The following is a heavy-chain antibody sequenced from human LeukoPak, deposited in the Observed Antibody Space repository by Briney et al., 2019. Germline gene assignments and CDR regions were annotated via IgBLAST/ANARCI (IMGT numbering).Heavy chain of an antibody. V-gene: IGHV3-23*01. CDR2: ISGSGGST. D-gene: IGHD3-10*01. Sequence: QPGGSLRLSCAASGFTFSSYEMNWVRQAPGKGLEWVSAISGSGGSTFYADSVKGRFTISRDNSKNTVYLQMNSLRAEDTAVYYCAKSAGDYYYYYGMDVWGQGTTVTVSS. J-gene: IGHJ6*02. CDR3: AKSAGDYYYYYGMDV. CDR1: GFTFSSYE.